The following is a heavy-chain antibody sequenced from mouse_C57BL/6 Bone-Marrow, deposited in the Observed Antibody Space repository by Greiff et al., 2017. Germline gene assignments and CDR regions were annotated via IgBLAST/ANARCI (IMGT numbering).Heavy chain of an antibody. J-gene: IGHJ1*03. Sequence: VQLQQSGAELVKPGASVKMSCKASGYTFTSYWITWVKQRPGQGLEWIGDIYPGSGSTNYNEKFKSKATLTVDTSSSTAYMQLSSLTSEDSAVYYCASGGIYYYGSTWYFDVWGRGTTVTVSS. CDR2: IYPGSGST. V-gene: IGHV1-55*01. CDR1: GYTFTSYW. D-gene: IGHD1-1*01. CDR3: ASGGIYYYGSTWYFDV.